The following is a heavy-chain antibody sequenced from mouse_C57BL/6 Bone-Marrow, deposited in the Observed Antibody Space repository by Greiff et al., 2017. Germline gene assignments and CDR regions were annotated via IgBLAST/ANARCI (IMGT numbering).Heavy chain of an antibody. CDR1: GFTFSSYG. J-gene: IGHJ1*03. Sequence: VKLVESGGDLVKPGGSLKLSCAASGFTFSSYGMSWVRQTPDKRLEWVATISSGGSYTYYPDSVKGRFTISRDNAKNTLYLQMRSLKSEDTAMYYCARRYYGSSFWYFDVWGTGTTVNVSS. V-gene: IGHV5-6*02. CDR2: ISSGGSYT. CDR3: ARRYYGSSFWYFDV. D-gene: IGHD1-1*01.